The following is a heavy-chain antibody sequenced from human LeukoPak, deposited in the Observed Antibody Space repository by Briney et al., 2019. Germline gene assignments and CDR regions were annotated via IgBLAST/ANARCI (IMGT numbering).Heavy chain of an antibody. CDR3: ARAPVVAFSSGPIFDY. Sequence: SVKVSCKASGGTFSSYAISWVRQAPGQGLEWMGRIIPILGIANYAQKFQGRVTITADKSTSTAYMELSSLRSEDTAVYYCARAPVVAFSSGPIFDYWGQGTLVTVSS. J-gene: IGHJ4*02. V-gene: IGHV1-69*04. CDR2: IIPILGIA. D-gene: IGHD3-3*01. CDR1: GGTFSSYA.